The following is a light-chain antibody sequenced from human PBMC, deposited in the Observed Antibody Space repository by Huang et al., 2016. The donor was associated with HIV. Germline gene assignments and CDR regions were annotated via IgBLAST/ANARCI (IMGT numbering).Light chain of an antibody. V-gene: IGKV3-11*01. CDR1: QSVSHY. CDR2: GAS. J-gene: IGKJ4*01. CDR3: QESDTWPRLT. Sequence: IVLTQTPASLSLSAGERATLSCRASQSVSHYLAWYQHKPGQPPRLLIYGASRRATDIPARFNGSGSGTDLTLTISSLEAEDSALYYCQESDTWPRLTLGGGTKVEIK.